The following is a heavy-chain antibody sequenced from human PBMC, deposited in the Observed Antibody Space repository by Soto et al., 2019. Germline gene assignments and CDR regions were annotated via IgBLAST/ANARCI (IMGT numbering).Heavy chain of an antibody. Sequence: GRSLRLSCAASGFTFSSYWMHWVRQAPGKGLVWVSRINSDGSSTSYADSVKGRFTISRDNAKNTLYLQMNSLRAEDTAVYYCAREGDIVVVPAAIDGMDVWGQGTTVTVSS. CDR1: GFTFSSYW. CDR2: INSDGSST. J-gene: IGHJ6*02. V-gene: IGHV3-74*01. D-gene: IGHD2-2*02. CDR3: AREGDIVVVPAAIDGMDV.